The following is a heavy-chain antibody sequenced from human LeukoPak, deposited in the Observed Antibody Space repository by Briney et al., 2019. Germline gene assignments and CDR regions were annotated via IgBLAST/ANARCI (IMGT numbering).Heavy chain of an antibody. J-gene: IGHJ5*02. CDR2: ISGGAGGT. CDR1: GITLSNYG. V-gene: IGHV3-23*01. CDR3: AKVKYDYGDPVGWFDP. Sequence: GGSLRLSCAVSGITLSNYGMSWVRQAPGKGLERVAGISGGAGGTTYADSVKGRFTISRDNSNNTLYLQMNSLRGEDTAVYYCAKVKYDYGDPVGWFDPWGRGTLVTVSS. D-gene: IGHD4-17*01.